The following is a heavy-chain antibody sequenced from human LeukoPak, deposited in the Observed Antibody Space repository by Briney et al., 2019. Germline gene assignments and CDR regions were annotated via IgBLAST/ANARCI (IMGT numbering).Heavy chain of an antibody. CDR3: SRSLEV. CDR1: GCIFSTYC. Sequence: QTGGSLRLSCVVPGCIFSTYCLEWVRQDPGRGLEWMANINQDGSEKYFVNPVRGRFTIFRDNAKNTLYRQMNSLRAEDTAVYYCSRSLEVWGKGTTVTVSS. V-gene: IGHV3-7*01. J-gene: IGHJ6*04. CDR2: INQDGSEK.